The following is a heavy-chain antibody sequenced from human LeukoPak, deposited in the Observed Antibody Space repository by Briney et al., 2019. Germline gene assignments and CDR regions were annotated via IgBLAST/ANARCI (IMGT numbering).Heavy chain of an antibody. CDR1: GASISTYY. J-gene: IGHJ4*02. V-gene: IGHV4-59*12. Sequence: PSETLSLTCTVSGASISTYYWNWIRQPPGKGPEWIGYVYNSDIIYYNPSLKSRVTISVDTSKNQFSLNLNSVTAADTAVYYCARGTEPAAMFGPMRYYFDYWGQGTLVTVSS. CDR2: VYNSDII. D-gene: IGHD2-2*01. CDR3: ARGTEPAAMFGPMRYYFDY.